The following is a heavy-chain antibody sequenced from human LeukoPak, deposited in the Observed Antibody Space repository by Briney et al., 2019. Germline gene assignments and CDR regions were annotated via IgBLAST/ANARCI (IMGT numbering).Heavy chain of an antibody. D-gene: IGHD4-11*01. V-gene: IGHV4-61*05. CDR2: IYYSGST. CDR1: GGSISSSSYY. CDR3: ARAWPHDYSNYQVMDV. Sequence: SETLSLTCTVSGGSISSSSYYWGWIRQPPGKGLEWIGYIYYSGSTNYNPSLKSRVTISVDTSKNQFSLKLSSVTAADTAVYYCARAWPHDYSNYQVMDVWGKGTTVTVSS. J-gene: IGHJ6*04.